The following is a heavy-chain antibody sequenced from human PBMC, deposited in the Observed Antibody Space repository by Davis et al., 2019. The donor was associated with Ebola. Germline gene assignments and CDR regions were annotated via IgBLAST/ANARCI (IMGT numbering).Heavy chain of an antibody. V-gene: IGHV3-23*01. Sequence: GESLKISCAASGFTFSNYAMTWVRQAPGKGLEWVSSISGSGDSRYYADSVKGRFTISRDNSKNTLYLQMNSLRAEDTAVYYCVRDTYYYYNTMDVWGKGTAVTVSS. CDR2: ISGSGDSR. J-gene: IGHJ6*04. CDR3: VRDTYYYYNTMDV. CDR1: GFTFSNYA.